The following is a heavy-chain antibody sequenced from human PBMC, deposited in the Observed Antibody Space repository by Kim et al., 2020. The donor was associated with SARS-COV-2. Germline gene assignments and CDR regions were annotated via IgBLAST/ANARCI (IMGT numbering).Heavy chain of an antibody. CDR3: ARGTFQQGFDP. Sequence: GGSLRLSCEASGFTFSNYWMNWVRQGPGKGLVWVSRINSDGGDTHYADSVKGRFTNSRDNAENTLHLQLNSLGVEDTAIYYCARGTFQQGFDPWGQGTLVTVSS. J-gene: IGHJ5*02. CDR2: INSDGGDT. V-gene: IGHV3-74*01. CDR1: GFTFSNYW.